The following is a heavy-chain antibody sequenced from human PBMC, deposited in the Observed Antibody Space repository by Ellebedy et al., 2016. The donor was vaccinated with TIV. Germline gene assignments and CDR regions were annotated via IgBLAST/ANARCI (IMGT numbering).Heavy chain of an antibody. CDR3: ARRDTMTVVVGGFDV. CDR2: FHPGDSDS. Sequence: GESLKISXKASGYSFTTYWIGWVRQMPGKGLEWMGVFHPGDSDSRYNPSFEGQVTISADRSINTAYLQWSSLKASDTAMYYCARRDTMTVVVGGFDVWGQGTMLTVS. V-gene: IGHV5-51*01. D-gene: IGHD3-22*01. CDR1: GYSFTTYW. J-gene: IGHJ3*01.